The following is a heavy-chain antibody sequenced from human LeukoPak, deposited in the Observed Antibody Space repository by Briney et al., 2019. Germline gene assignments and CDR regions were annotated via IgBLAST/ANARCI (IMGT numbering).Heavy chain of an antibody. D-gene: IGHD6-13*01. CDR1: GFTFSSYW. Sequence: PGGSLRLSCAASGFTFSSYWMHWVRQAPGKGLVWVSRINSDGSSTSYADSVKGRFTISRDNAKNTLYPQMNSLRAEDTAVYYCARDGYSSSWYRKGAFDIWGQGTMVTVSS. CDR3: ARDGYSSSWYRKGAFDI. CDR2: INSDGSST. J-gene: IGHJ3*02. V-gene: IGHV3-74*01.